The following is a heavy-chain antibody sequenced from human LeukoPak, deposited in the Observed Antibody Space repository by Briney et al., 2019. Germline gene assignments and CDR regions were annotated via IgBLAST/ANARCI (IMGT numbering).Heavy chain of an antibody. CDR1: GFIFSNYW. V-gene: IGHV3-7*03. Sequence: GGSLRLSCAASGFIFSNYWMSWVRQAPGKGLEWVANTHGSEKYYVDSVKGRFTISRDNAKNSLYLQMNCLRVEDTAVYYCARETPYGSLTFDYWGQGTLVTVSS. D-gene: IGHD3-10*01. J-gene: IGHJ4*02. CDR3: ARETPYGSLTFDY. CDR2: THGSEK.